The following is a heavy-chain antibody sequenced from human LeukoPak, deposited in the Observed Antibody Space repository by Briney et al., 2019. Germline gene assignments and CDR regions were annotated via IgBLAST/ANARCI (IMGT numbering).Heavy chain of an antibody. V-gene: IGHV3-7*01. CDR1: GFTFNTFW. CDR2: IKEDGSER. Sequence: GGSLRLSCAAPGFTFNTFWMSRARQAPWKGLKWVATIKEDGSERYYVDSVKGRFTISRDNAKNSLYLQVNSLRAEDTAFFFSSRRRHTRSFDYWGQGTLVTVSS. J-gene: IGHJ4*02. D-gene: IGHD2-21*01. CDR3: SRRRHTRSFDY.